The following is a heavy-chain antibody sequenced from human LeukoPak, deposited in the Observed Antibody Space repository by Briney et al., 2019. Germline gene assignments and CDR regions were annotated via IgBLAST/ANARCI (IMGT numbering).Heavy chain of an antibody. CDR2: INPNSGGT. V-gene: IGHV1-2*02. CDR3: ARSATYFDCPRG. Sequence: ASVKVSCKASGYTFTGYYTHWVRQAPGQGLEWMGWINPNSGGTNYAQKFQGRVTMTRDTSISTAYMELSRLRSDDTAVYYCARSATYFDCPRGWGQGTLVTVSS. CDR1: GYTFTGYY. J-gene: IGHJ4*02. D-gene: IGHD3-9*01.